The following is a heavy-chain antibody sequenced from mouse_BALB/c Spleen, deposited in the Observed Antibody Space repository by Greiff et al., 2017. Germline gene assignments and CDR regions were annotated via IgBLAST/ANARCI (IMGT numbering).Heavy chain of an antibody. CDR1: GYTFSSYS. Sequence: VQLQQSGAELMKPGASVKISCKATGYTFSSYSIAWVKQRPGNGLEWIGEILPGSGSTNYHEKFKGKATFTADTSTNTAYMQLSSLTSEGSAVYYCASSFAYGGQGTLVSVSA. CDR2: ILPGSGST. V-gene: IGHV1-9*01. J-gene: IGHJ3*01. CDR3: ASSFAY.